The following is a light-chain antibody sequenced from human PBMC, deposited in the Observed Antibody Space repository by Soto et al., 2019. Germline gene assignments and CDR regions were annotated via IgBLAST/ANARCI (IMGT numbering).Light chain of an antibody. CDR2: ENN. Sequence: QSVLTQPPSVSAAPGQTVTISCSGSGSNIGNNYVSWCQELPGTTPKLLIYENNKRPSVIPDRFAGSKSSTSDTLGITGLQTGDEADYYCGTWDGSLSAEVFGTGTKVTVL. V-gene: IGLV1-51*02. CDR1: GSNIGNNY. CDR3: GTWDGSLSAEV. J-gene: IGLJ1*01.